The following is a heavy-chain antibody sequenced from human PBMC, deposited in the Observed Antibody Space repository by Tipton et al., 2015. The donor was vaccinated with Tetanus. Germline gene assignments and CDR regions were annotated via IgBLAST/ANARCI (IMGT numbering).Heavy chain of an antibody. CDR2: LSDDGRHG. J-gene: IGHJ4*02. V-gene: IGHV3-30*04. CDR1: GFTFSSYT. D-gene: IGHD2-8*01. Sequence: SLRLSCAASGFTFSSYTMAWVRQVPGRGLEWLAMLSDDGRHGSSAESVKGRFTISRDNSISTLYLQMENLRAEDTAVYYCERGARAWIMYYPFASWGQGTQVPVSS. CDR3: ERGARAWIMYYPFAS.